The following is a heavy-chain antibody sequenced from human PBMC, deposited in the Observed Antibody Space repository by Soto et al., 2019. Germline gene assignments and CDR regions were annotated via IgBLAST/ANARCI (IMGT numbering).Heavy chain of an antibody. J-gene: IGHJ5*02. Sequence: AASVKVSCKASGYTFTGYYMHWVRQAPGQGLEWMGWINPNSGGTNYAQKFQGRVTMTRDTSISTAYMELSRLRSDDTAVYYCARGSLTMVRGSRRWFDPWGQGTLVTVSS. V-gene: IGHV1-2*02. CDR1: GYTFTGYY. D-gene: IGHD3-10*01. CDR3: ARGSLTMVRGSRRWFDP. CDR2: INPNSGGT.